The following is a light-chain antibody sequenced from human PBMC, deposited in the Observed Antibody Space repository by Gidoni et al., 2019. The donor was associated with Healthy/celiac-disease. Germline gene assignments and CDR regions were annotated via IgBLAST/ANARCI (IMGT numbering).Light chain of an antibody. V-gene: IGKV1-12*02. Sequence: DIPMTQSPSSVSASVGDRVTITCRTSQGISSWLGWYQQKPGKAPKLLISAASSLQSGVPARFSGIRSGTDFTLTIISLQPEDFATYYCQQANSFLFTFXPXTKVDIK. J-gene: IGKJ3*01. CDR2: AAS. CDR1: QGISSW. CDR3: QQANSFLFT.